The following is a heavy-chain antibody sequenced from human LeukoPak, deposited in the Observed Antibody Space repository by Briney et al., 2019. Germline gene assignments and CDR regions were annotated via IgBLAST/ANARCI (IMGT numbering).Heavy chain of an antibody. Sequence: PGGSLRLSCAASGFTFSSYWMTWVRQAPGKGLEWVANIKQDGSERNYVDSVKGRFTISRDNAKNSLYLQMNTLGDGDTAVYYCATGAGCGYWGQGTLVTVSS. CDR2: IKQDGSER. J-gene: IGHJ4*02. V-gene: IGHV3-7*03. D-gene: IGHD6-19*01. CDR3: ATGAGCGY. CDR1: GFTFSSYW.